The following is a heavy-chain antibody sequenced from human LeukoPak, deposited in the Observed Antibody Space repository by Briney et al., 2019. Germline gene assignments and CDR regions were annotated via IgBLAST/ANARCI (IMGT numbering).Heavy chain of an antibody. V-gene: IGHV1-18*01. CDR3: AREVRIAVAGAYSDY. Sequence: ASVKVSCKASGYTFTSYGISWVRQAPGQGLEWMGWISAYNGNTNYAQKLQGRVTMTTDTSTSTAYMELRSLRSDDTAVYYCAREVRIAVAGAYSDYWGQGTLVTVSS. CDR1: GYTFTSYG. D-gene: IGHD6-19*01. CDR2: ISAYNGNT. J-gene: IGHJ4*02.